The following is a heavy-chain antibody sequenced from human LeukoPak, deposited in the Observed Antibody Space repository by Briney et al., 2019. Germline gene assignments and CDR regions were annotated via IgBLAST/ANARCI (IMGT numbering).Heavy chain of an antibody. CDR3: TAVGYDILTGYFDY. CDR2: IRSKAYGGTT. D-gene: IGHD3-9*01. J-gene: IGHJ4*02. V-gene: IGHV3-49*04. CDR1: GFTFGDYA. Sequence: PGRSLRLSCTASGFTFGDYAMSWVRQAPGKGLEWVGFIRSKAYGGTTEYAASVKGRFTISRDDSKSIAYLQMNSLKTEDTGVYYCTAVGYDILTGYFDYWGQGTLVTVSS.